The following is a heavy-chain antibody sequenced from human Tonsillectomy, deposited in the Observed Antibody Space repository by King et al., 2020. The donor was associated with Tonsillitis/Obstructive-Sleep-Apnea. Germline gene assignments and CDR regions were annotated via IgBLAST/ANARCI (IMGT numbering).Heavy chain of an antibody. J-gene: IGHJ5*02. V-gene: IGHV2-26*01. Sequence: TLKESGPVLVKPTETLTLTCTVSGFSLSNIRMGVSWIRQPPGKALEWLAHIFSNDEKSYSTSLKNRLTISKDTSKTQVVLTMTNMDPVDTATYYCARTVFWSGYYANWFDPWGQETLVTVSS. D-gene: IGHD3-3*01. CDR1: GFSLSNIRMG. CDR3: ARTVFWSGYYANWFDP. CDR2: IFSNDEK.